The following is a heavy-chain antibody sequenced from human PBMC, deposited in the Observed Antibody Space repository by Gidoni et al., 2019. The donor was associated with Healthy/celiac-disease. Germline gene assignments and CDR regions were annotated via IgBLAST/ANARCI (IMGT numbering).Heavy chain of an antibody. CDR1: GFTFSSYG. CDR3: AKDGGVY. V-gene: IGHV3-30*18. CDR2: ISYDGSNK. J-gene: IGHJ4*02. Sequence: QVQLVASGGGVVQPGRSLRLACAASGFTFSSYGMHWVRQAPGKGLEWVAFISYDGSNKYYADSVKGLFTISRDNSKNTLYLQMNSLRAEDTAVYYCAKDGGVYWGQGTLVTVSS. D-gene: IGHD3-16*01.